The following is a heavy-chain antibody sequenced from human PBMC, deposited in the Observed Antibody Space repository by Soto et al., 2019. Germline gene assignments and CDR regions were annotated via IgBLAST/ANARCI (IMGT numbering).Heavy chain of an antibody. J-gene: IGHJ4*02. CDR1: GYTFTGYY. CDR3: AGGDAQYVVVVGATHDGFDF. CDR2: INPNSGGT. V-gene: IGHV1-2*04. D-gene: IGHD2-15*01. Sequence: ASVKVSCKASGYTFTGYYMHWVRQAPGKGLEWMGWINPNSGGTNYAQKFQGWVTMTRDTSSSTAYMELSRLRSDDTAVYYSAGGDAQYVVVVGATHDGFDFWGQGTMVTVSS.